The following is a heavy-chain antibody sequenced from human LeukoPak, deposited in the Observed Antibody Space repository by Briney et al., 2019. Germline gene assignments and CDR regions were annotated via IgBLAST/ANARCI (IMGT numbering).Heavy chain of an antibody. D-gene: IGHD3-22*01. CDR1: GFTVSSNY. CDR3: ASIPYYYDSSGSYDAFDI. Sequence: GGSLRLSCAASGFTVSSNYMSWVRQAPGKGLEWVSVIYSGGSTYYADSVKGRFTISRDNSKNTLYLQMNSLRAEDTAVYYCASIPYYYDSSGSYDAFDIWGQGTMVTVSS. J-gene: IGHJ3*02. CDR2: IYSGGST. V-gene: IGHV3-66*01.